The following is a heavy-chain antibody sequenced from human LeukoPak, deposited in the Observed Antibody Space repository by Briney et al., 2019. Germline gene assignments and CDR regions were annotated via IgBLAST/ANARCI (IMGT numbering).Heavy chain of an antibody. D-gene: IGHD2-2*02. J-gene: IGHJ4*02. CDR3: ARVGLNCSSTSCYTAFDY. V-gene: IGHV4-34*01. CDR1: GGSFSGYY. Sequence: SETLSLTCAVYGGSFSGYYWSWIRQPPGKGLEWIGEINHSGSTNYNPSLKSRVTISVDTSKNQFSLKLSSVTAADTAVYYCARVGLNCSSTSCYTAFDYWGQGTLVTVSS. CDR2: INHSGST.